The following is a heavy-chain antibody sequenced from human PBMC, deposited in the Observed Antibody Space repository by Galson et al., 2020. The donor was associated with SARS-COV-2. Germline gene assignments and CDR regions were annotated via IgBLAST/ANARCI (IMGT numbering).Heavy chain of an antibody. D-gene: IGHD4-17*01. V-gene: IGHV4-31*03. J-gene: IGHJ4*02. CDR1: GGSISSGGYY. Sequence: ASETLSLTCTVSGGSISSGGYYWSWIRQHPGKGLEWIGYIYYSGSTYYNPSLKSRVTISVDTSKNQFSLKLSSVTAADTAVYYCARGRTLRTTVTTTGEVDYWGQGTLVTVSS. CDR2: IYYSGST. CDR3: ARGRTLRTTVTTTGEVDY.